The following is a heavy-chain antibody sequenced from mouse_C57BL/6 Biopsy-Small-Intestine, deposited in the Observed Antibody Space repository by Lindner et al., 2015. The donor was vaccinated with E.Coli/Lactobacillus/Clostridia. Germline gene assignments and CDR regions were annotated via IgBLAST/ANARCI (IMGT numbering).Heavy chain of an antibody. D-gene: IGHD3-3*01. CDR1: GYTFSRYG. J-gene: IGHJ4*01. Sequence: SVKVSCKASGYTFSRYGISWVRQAPGQGLEWMGWISAHNGDTNYAQKLQGRVTMTTDTSTSTAYMELRSLRSDDTAVYYCARDMWFGDNFDYWGQGTLVTVSS. CDR3: ARDMWFGDNFDY. CDR2: ISAHNGDT. V-gene: IGHV1-7*01.